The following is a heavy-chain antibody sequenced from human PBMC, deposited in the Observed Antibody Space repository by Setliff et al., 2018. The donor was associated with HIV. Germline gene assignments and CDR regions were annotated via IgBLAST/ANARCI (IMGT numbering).Heavy chain of an antibody. Sequence: GESQTISCAASGFTFRSYGMQWGRQAPGKGLEWVAVISYDGSNKYYADSVKGRFTISRDNSKNTLYLQMNSLRAEDTAVYYCAKDKAISYYYDSSGFDAFDIWGQGTMVTVSS. V-gene: IGHV3-30*18. J-gene: IGHJ3*02. CDR1: GFTFRSYG. CDR3: AKDKAISYYYDSSGFDAFDI. D-gene: IGHD3-22*01. CDR2: ISYDGSNK.